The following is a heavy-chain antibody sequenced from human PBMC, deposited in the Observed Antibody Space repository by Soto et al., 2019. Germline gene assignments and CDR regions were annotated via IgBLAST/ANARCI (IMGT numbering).Heavy chain of an antibody. V-gene: IGHV3-21*01. J-gene: IGHJ4*02. CDR1: GFTFSSYS. D-gene: IGHD3-10*01. CDR3: ARGNYGSGSYLG. Sequence: LRLSSAASGFTFSSYSMNWVRQAPGKGLEWVSSISSSSSYIYYADSVKGRFTISRDNAKNSLYLQMNSLRAEDTAVYYCARGNYGSGSYLGWGQGTLVTSPQ. CDR2: ISSSSSYI.